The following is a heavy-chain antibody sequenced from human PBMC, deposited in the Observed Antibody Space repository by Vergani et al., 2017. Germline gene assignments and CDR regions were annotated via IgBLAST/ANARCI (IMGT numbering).Heavy chain of an antibody. J-gene: IGHJ4*02. Sequence: QVQLQESGPGLVKPSETLSLTCTVYGGSFSGYYWSLIRQPPGKGLEWVGEINHSGSTNYNPSLKSRVTISVDTSKNQFSLKLRSVTAADTAVYYCARADYGGNGGFDYWGQGTLVTVSS. V-gene: IGHV4-34*09. CDR3: ARADYGGNGGFDY. D-gene: IGHD4-23*01. CDR1: GGSFSGYY. CDR2: INHSGST.